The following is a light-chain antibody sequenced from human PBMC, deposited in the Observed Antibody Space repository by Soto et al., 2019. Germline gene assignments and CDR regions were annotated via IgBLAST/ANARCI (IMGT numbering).Light chain of an antibody. V-gene: IGKV2-30*02. J-gene: IGKJ1*01. Sequence: DVVMTQSPLFLPVTLGQPASISCRSSQSLIHSDGNTYLSWFQQRPGQSPRRLIYEVSDRDSGVPERFTGSGSGTDFTLKISRVEAEDVRVYYCLQGTSWPWTFGQGTEVEIK. CDR1: QSLIHSDGNTY. CDR3: LQGTSWPWT. CDR2: EVS.